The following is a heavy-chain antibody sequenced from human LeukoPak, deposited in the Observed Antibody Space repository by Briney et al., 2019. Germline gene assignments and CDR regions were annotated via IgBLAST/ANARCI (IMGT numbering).Heavy chain of an antibody. V-gene: IGHV4-39*07. Sequence: SETLSLTCTVSGGSISSITYFWGWIRQPPGKGLEWIGSIYYSGSTYYNPSLKSRVTISVDTSKNQFSLKLSSVTAADTAVYYCARDSYDSSGYYEILFDYWGQGTLVTVSS. CDR2: IYYSGST. CDR1: GGSISSITYF. D-gene: IGHD3-22*01. J-gene: IGHJ4*02. CDR3: ARDSYDSSGYYEILFDY.